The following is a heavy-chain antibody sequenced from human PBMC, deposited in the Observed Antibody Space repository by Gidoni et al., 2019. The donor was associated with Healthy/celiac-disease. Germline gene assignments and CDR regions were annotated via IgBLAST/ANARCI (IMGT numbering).Heavy chain of an antibody. CDR2: IYYSGST. CDR3: ASYGSGSYGVYWFDP. J-gene: IGHJ5*02. V-gene: IGHV4-31*02. CDR1: GGSISSGGYY. D-gene: IGHD3-10*01. Sequence: VSGGSISSGGYYCSWIRQHPGNGLEWIGYIYYSGSTYYNPSLKSRVTISVDTSKNQFSLKLSSVTAADTAVYYCASYGSGSYGVYWFDPWGQGTLVTVSS.